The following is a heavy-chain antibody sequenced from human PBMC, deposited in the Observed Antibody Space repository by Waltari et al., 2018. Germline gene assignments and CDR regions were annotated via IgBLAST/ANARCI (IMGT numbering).Heavy chain of an antibody. CDR3: ARLSEY. CDR2: INPNGGAT. J-gene: IGHJ1*01. CDR1: GYIFNDYY. Sequence: QVDLVQSGPEVKKPGASVKVSCTTSGYIFNDYYIHWVRRAPGQGLEWMGWINPNGGATDYAPKFRDRVTISTDTSIGTVYMHLTSLTSDDTALYFCARLSEYWGQGTLITVSS. V-gene: IGHV1-2*02.